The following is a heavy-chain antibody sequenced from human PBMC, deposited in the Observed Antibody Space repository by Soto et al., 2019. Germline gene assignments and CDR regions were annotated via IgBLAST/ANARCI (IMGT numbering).Heavy chain of an antibody. D-gene: IGHD3-10*01. V-gene: IGHV1-69*01. Sequence: QVQLVQSGAEVKKPGSSVKVSCKASGGTFSSYAISWVRQAPGQGLEWMGGIIPIFGTANYAQKFQGRVTITADESMSTACMELSSLRSEGTAVYYCARDSGAHCYGSGSLHNYSYYGMAVWGQGTTVTVSS. J-gene: IGHJ6*02. CDR1: GGTFSSYA. CDR2: IIPIFGTA. CDR3: ARDSGAHCYGSGSLHNYSYYGMAV.